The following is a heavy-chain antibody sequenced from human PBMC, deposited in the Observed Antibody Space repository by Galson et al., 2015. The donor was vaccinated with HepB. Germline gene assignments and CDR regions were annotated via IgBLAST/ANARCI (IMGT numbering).Heavy chain of an antibody. Sequence: SLRLSCAASGFTFSSYGMHWVRQAPGKGLEWVAVISYDGSNKYYADSVKGRFTISRDNSKNTLYLQMNSLRAEDTAVYYCAKDSAAAGTLPQYWGQGTLVTVSS. V-gene: IGHV3-30*18. D-gene: IGHD6-13*01. CDR2: ISYDGSNK. J-gene: IGHJ4*02. CDR1: GFTFSSYG. CDR3: AKDSAAAGTLPQY.